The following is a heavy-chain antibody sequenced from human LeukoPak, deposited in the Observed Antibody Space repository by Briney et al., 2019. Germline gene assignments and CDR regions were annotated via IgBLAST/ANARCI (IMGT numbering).Heavy chain of an antibody. Sequence: GGSLRLPCAASGFTFSNYAMPWVRQAPGKGLEWVAFIRFDGSNKYYADSVKGRFTISRDNSNNTLFLQMSSLRAEDTAVYYCARENGGAALDYWGQGTLVTVSS. V-gene: IGHV3-30*02. CDR2: IRFDGSNK. J-gene: IGHJ4*02. CDR1: GFTFSNYA. CDR3: ARENGGAALDY. D-gene: IGHD3-16*01.